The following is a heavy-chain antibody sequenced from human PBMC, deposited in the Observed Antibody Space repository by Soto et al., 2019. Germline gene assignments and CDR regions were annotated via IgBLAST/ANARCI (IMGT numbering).Heavy chain of an antibody. CDR1: GFTFTTYW. D-gene: IGHD3-16*01. V-gene: IGHV3-7*01. Sequence: EVQLVESGGGLVQPGGSRRLSCAASGFTFTTYWMTWVRQAPGKGLEWVATIKKDGSEKHYVDSVKGRFTISRDNAKNSVYLQMNSLRVEDTAVYYCARARINNDYWGQGTLVTVFS. CDR3: ARARINNDY. CDR2: IKKDGSEK. J-gene: IGHJ4*02.